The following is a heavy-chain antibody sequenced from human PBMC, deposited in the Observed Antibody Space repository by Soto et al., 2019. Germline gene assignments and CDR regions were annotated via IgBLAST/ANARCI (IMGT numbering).Heavy chain of an antibody. CDR3: ARDPWRTTTVTSFDY. D-gene: IGHD4-17*01. V-gene: IGHV1-18*01. CDR2: ISAYNGNT. CDR1: GYTFTSYG. J-gene: IGHJ4*02. Sequence: ASVKVSCKASGYTFTSYGISWVRQAPGQGLEWMGWISAYNGNTNYAQKLQGRVTMTTDTSTSTAYMELRSLRSDDTAVYYCARDPWRTTTVTSFDYPGQGTLVTLPS.